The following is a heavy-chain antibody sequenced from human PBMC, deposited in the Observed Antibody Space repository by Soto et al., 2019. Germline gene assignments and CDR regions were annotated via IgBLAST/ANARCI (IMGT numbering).Heavy chain of an antibody. J-gene: IGHJ4*02. D-gene: IGHD3-10*01. Sequence: SETLSLPCSISGSFLTSIPSFWGWIRQPPGKGLEWIATVSYSGSTYYNPSLQSRVTISVDTSKNQFSLRLTSVTAADTAVYYCARHSTSVNYGSGSFSSDYWGQGTLVTVS. CDR2: VSYSGST. V-gene: IGHV4-39*01. CDR3: ARHSTSVNYGSGSFSSDY. CDR1: GSFLTSIPSF.